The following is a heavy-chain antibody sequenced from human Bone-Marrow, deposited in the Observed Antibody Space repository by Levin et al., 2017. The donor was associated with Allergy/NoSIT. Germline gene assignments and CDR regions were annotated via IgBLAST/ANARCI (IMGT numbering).Heavy chain of an antibody. Sequence: LSLTCAASGFTFSSYGMHWVRQAPGKGLEWVAVIWFDGSNKYYADSVKGRFTISRDNPKNTLYLQVNSLRAEDTAAYYCARGAADGTYYYYYYMDVWGKGTTVTVSS. CDR1: GFTFSSYG. D-gene: IGHD6-13*01. CDR2: IWFDGSNK. J-gene: IGHJ6*03. V-gene: IGHV3-33*01. CDR3: ARGAADGTYYYYYYMDV.